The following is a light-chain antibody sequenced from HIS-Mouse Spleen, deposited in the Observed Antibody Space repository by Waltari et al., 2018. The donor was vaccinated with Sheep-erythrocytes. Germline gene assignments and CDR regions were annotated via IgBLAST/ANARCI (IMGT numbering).Light chain of an antibody. CDR3: QQYGSSLRT. V-gene: IGKV3-20*01. CDR1: QSVSSSY. J-gene: IGKJ1*01. CDR2: GAS. Sequence: EIVLTQSPGTLSLSPGERATLPCRASQSVSSSYLAWYQQKPGPAPRLLIYGASSRATGIPDRCSGSGSGTDFTLTISRLEPEDFAVYYCQQYGSSLRTFGQGTKVEIK.